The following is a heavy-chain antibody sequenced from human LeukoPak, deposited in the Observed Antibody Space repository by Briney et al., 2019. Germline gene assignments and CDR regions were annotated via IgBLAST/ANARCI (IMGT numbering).Heavy chain of an antibody. J-gene: IGHJ4*02. CDR2: IDPSDSYT. Sequence: GESLKISCKGSGYSFTSYWIGWVRQMPGKGLEWMGRIDPSDSYTNYSPSFQGHVTISADKSISTAYLQWSSLKASDTAMYYCARKYYYDSSGYAFDYWGQGTLVTVSS. CDR3: ARKYYYDSSGYAFDY. D-gene: IGHD3-22*01. V-gene: IGHV5-10-1*01. CDR1: GYSFTSYW.